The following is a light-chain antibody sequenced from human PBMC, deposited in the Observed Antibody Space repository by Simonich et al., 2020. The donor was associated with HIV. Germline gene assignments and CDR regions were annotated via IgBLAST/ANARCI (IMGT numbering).Light chain of an antibody. CDR3: QQYNTWVSIT. CDR1: QSVNSN. J-gene: IGKJ5*01. V-gene: IGKV3-15*01. Sequence: EIVMTQSPATLSVSPGERATLSCRASQSVNSNVAWYQQKPGQAPRLLIYARSTMATDIPARCSGSGSGTEFTLTISSIHSEDFAVYYCQQYNTWVSITFGQGTRLEMK. CDR2: ARS.